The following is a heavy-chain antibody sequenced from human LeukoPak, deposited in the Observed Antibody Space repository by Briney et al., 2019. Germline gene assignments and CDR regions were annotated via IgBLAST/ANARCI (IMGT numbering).Heavy chain of an antibody. CDR1: GYTFTSYG. J-gene: IGHJ6*03. CDR2: MHPNKGDT. CDR3: ARELIVLEPAARRYNYYMDV. Sequence: ASVKVSCKASGYTFTSYGINWVRQAPGQGLEWMAWMHPNKGDTGYAQKFQDRVTVTSNTSISTAYMELRSLTSEDTAVYYCARELIVLEPAARRYNYYMDVWGIGTTVSVSS. D-gene: IGHD2-2*01. V-gene: IGHV1-8*03.